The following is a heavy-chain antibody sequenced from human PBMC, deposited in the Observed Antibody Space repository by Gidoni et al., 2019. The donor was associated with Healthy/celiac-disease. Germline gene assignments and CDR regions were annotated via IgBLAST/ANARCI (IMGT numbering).Heavy chain of an antibody. V-gene: IGHV4-34*01. CDR2: INHSGST. J-gene: IGHJ5*02. Sequence: QVQLQQWGAGLLKPSETLSLTCAVYGGSFSGYSSSWIRQPPGKGLEWIGEINHSGSTNYNPSLKSRVTISVDTSKNQFSLKLSSVTAADTAVYYCARVKISITIFGVVIIGWFDPWGQGTLVTVSS. CDR1: GGSFSGYS. CDR3: ARVKISITIFGVVIIGWFDP. D-gene: IGHD3-3*01.